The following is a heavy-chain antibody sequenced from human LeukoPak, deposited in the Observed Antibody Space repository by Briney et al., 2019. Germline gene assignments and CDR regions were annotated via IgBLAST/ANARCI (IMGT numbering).Heavy chain of an antibody. CDR3: ARDLESYNSGGYYFGS. CDR1: GSTFSSYN. J-gene: IGHJ4*02. D-gene: IGHD3-22*01. Sequence: GGSLRLSCAASGSTFSSYNMNWVRQAPGTGLEWVSSISTSASYKFYADSVKGRFTISRDNAKNSLYLQMNSLRAEDTAVYYCARDLESYNSGGYYFGSWGQGTLVTVSS. CDR2: ISTSASYK. V-gene: IGHV3-21*06.